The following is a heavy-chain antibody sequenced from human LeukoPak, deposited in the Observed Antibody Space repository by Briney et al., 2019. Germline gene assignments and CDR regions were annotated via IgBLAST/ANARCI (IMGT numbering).Heavy chain of an antibody. V-gene: IGHV3-21*01. J-gene: IGHJ4*02. D-gene: IGHD3-9*01. CDR1: GFTFNTFN. Sequence: PGGSLRLSCAASGFTFNTFNMNWVCQAPGKGLEWVSSITSSGDYIYYADSVKGRFTTSRDNAKNSLSLQLNSLRVEDTAVYYCARGHYDVLAASYKWTPDYWGQGTLVTVSS. CDR3: ARGHYDVLAASYKWTPDY. CDR2: ITSSGDYI.